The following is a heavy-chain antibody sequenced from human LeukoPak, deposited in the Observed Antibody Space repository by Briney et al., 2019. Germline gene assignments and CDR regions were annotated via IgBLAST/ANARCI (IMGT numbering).Heavy chain of an antibody. D-gene: IGHD3-10*01. J-gene: IGHJ6*02. CDR3: ARYGSGSYYNQPHYYYGMDV. Sequence: ASVKVSCKASGGTFSSYAISWVRQATGQGLEWMGWMNRNSGNTGYAQELQGRVTMTRNTSISTAYMELSSLRSEDTAVYYCARYGSGSYYNQPHYYYGMDVWGQGTTVTVSS. CDR2: MNRNSGNT. V-gene: IGHV1-8*02. CDR1: GGTFSSYA.